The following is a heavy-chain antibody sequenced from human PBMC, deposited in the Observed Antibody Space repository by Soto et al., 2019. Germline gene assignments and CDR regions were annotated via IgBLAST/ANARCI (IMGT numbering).Heavy chain of an antibody. Sequence: EVQLVESGGGLIQPGGSLRLSCAASGVTVNTNYMSWVRQSPGKGLEWVSLFESGGSIYYADSVKGRFTISRDSIKNTLSLQMNSLRVEDTVVYYCASTTVWKNAFEIWGQGTLVSVSS. CDR2: FESGGSI. J-gene: IGHJ3*02. CDR1: GVTVNTNY. V-gene: IGHV3-53*01. CDR3: ASTTVWKNAFEI. D-gene: IGHD3-16*01.